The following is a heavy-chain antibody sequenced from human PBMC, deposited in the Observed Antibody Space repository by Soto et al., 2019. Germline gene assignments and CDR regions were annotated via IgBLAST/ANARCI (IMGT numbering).Heavy chain of an antibody. CDR1: GLTFDDYG. Sequence: EVQLVESGGGVVRPGGSLRLSCAASGLTFDDYGMSWVRQTPGKGLEWVSGINWKGGSTGYADSVKGRFTISRDNAKNSLYLQMNSLRAEDTAFYHCARTRGYCSSSSCQSYMDVWGKGPRSPSP. J-gene: IGHJ6*03. D-gene: IGHD2-2*01. V-gene: IGHV3-20*01. CDR2: INWKGGST. CDR3: ARTRGYCSSSSCQSYMDV.